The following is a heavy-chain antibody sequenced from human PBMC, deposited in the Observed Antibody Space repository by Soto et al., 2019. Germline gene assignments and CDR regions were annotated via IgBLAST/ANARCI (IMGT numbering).Heavy chain of an antibody. CDR2: ITSSGGDT. CDR3: AKLTAA. Sequence: GGSLRLSCAASGFTFSAYVMSWVRQAPGKGLEWVSSITSSGGDTYYADSVKGQFTVSRDNSKNTVYLQMNSLRDEDTAVYYCAKLTAAWGQGTLVTVSS. CDR1: GFTFSAYV. V-gene: IGHV3-23*01. D-gene: IGHD6-13*01. J-gene: IGHJ4*02.